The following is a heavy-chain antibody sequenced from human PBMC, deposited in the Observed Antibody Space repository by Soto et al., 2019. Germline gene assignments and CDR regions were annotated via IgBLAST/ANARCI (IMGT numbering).Heavy chain of an antibody. V-gene: IGHV1-69*13. CDR3: ATDILTGYSAYYYGMDV. CDR1: GGTFSSYA. J-gene: IGHJ6*02. D-gene: IGHD3-9*01. Sequence: SVKVSCKASGGTFSSYAISWVRQAPGQGLEWMGGIIPIFGTANYAQKFQGRVTITADESTSTAYMELSSLRSEDTAVYYCATDILTGYSAYYYGMDVWGQGTTVTGSS. CDR2: IIPIFGTA.